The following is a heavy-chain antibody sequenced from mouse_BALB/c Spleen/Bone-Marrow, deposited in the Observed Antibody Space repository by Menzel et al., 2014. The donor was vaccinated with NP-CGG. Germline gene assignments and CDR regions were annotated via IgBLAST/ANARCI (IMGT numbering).Heavy chain of an antibody. CDR3: ARELVRGMDY. Sequence: VQLRQSGAELVRPGTSVKVSCKASGYACTNYWIEWIKQRPGQGLEWIGVINPGSGGINYNEKFKGKATLTADKSSSTAYMQLSSLTSDDSAVYFCARELVRGMDYWGQGTSVTVSS. J-gene: IGHJ4*01. CDR1: GYACTNYW. CDR2: INPGSGGI. D-gene: IGHD1-1*01. V-gene: IGHV1-54*01.